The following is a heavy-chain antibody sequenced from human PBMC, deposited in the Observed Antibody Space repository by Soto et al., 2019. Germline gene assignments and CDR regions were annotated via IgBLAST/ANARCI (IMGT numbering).Heavy chain of an antibody. Sequence: GASVKVSCKASGYTFTSYAMHWVRQAPGQRLGWMGWINAGNGNTKYSQKFQGRVTITRDTSAGTAYMELSSLRSEDTAVYYCASGTYYDFWSGYRFGYYGMDVWGQGTTVTVSS. V-gene: IGHV1-3*01. CDR1: GYTFTSYA. CDR2: INAGNGNT. D-gene: IGHD3-3*01. J-gene: IGHJ6*02. CDR3: ASGTYYDFWSGYRFGYYGMDV.